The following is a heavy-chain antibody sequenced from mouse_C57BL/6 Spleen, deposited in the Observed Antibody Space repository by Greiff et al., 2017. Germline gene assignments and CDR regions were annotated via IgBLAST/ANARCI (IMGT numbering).Heavy chain of an antibody. V-gene: IGHV1-26*01. Sequence: VQLQQSGPELVKPGASVKISCKASGYTFTDYYMNWVKQSHGKSLEWIGDINPNNGGTSYNQKFKGKATLTVDKSSSTAYMELRSLTSEDSAVYYCARGGNPLFDYWGQGTTLTVSS. CDR2: INPNNGGT. CDR3: ARGGNPLFDY. J-gene: IGHJ2*01. CDR1: GYTFTDYY.